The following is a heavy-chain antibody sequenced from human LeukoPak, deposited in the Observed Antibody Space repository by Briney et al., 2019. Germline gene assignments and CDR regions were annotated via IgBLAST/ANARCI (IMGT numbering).Heavy chain of an antibody. V-gene: IGHV1-18*01. CDR1: GYTFTSYG. Sequence: GASVKVSCKASGYTFTSYGISWVRQAPGQELEWMGWISAYNGNTNYAQKLPGRVTMTTDTSTSTAYMELRSLRSDDTAVYYCARVILVGWFDPWGQGTLVTVSS. CDR3: ARVILVGWFDP. CDR2: ISAYNGNT. D-gene: IGHD3-16*02. J-gene: IGHJ5*02.